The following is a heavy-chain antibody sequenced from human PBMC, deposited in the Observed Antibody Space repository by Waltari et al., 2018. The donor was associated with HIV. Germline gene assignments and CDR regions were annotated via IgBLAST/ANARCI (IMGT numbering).Heavy chain of an antibody. CDR1: GFNFRRYW. D-gene: IGHD2-2*01. CDR3: TRDLSTYGHEFDY. V-gene: IGHV3-74*01. CDR2: INIDGTWT. J-gene: IGHJ4*02. Sequence: DVRLEESGGNLVQPGGCLRLSCAASGFNFRRYWMHWIRHAPGKGLVWVSHINIDGTWTSYLDSVKGRFTISRDNTKNTVYLQMNGLRVDDTAIYYCTRDLSTYGHEFDYWGQGTRVTVAS.